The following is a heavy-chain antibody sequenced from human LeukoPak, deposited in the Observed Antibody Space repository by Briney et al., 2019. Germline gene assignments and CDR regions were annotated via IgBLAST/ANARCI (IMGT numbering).Heavy chain of an antibody. D-gene: IGHD7-27*01. Sequence: GGSLRLSCTASGFTFSSFSMNWVRQAPGKGLEWVSYISSGSSNIFYADSMKGRFTISRDDAQNSLYLQMNSLRAEDTAVYYCARDPPGAHFDYWGQGTLVTVSS. CDR2: ISSGSSNI. CDR1: GFTFSSFS. V-gene: IGHV3-21*01. CDR3: ARDPPGAHFDY. J-gene: IGHJ4*02.